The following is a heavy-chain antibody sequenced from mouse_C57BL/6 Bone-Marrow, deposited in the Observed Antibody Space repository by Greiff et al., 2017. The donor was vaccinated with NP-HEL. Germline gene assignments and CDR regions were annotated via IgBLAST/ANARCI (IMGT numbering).Heavy chain of an antibody. J-gene: IGHJ3*01. Sequence: QVQLQQSGPELVKPGASVKISCKASGYAFSSSWMNWVKQRPGKGLEWIGRIYPGDGDTNYNGKLKGKATLTADQSSSTAYMQLSSLTSEDSAVYFCARPNWDWFAYWGQGTLVTVSA. CDR3: ARPNWDWFAY. V-gene: IGHV1-82*01. D-gene: IGHD4-1*02. CDR1: GYAFSSSW. CDR2: IYPGDGDT.